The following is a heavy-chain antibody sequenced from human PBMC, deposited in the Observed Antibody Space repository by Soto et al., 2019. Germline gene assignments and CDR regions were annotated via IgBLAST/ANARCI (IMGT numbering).Heavy chain of an antibody. D-gene: IGHD2-2*01. CDR1: GGTFSSYA. CDR3: AREVVPAAMFGAFDI. J-gene: IGHJ3*02. CDR2: IIPIFGTA. Sequence: SVKVSCKASGGTFSSYAISWVRQAPGQGLEWMGGIIPIFGTANYAQKFQGRVTITADESTSTAYMELSSLRSEDTAVYYCAREVVPAAMFGAFDIWGQGTMVTVSS. V-gene: IGHV1-69*13.